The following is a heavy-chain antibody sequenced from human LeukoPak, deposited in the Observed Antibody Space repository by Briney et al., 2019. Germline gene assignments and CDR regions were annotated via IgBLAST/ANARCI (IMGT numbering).Heavy chain of an antibody. CDR2: MYHSGNT. CDR1: GYSISSGHH. CDR3: ARGPRFGELLWHWFDP. V-gene: IGHV4-38-2*01. D-gene: IGHD3-10*01. J-gene: IGHJ5*02. Sequence: SETLSLTCAVSGYSISSGHHWGWIRPPPGKGLEWIGSMYHSGNTYYNPPLKSRVTISEDTSKNQFSLKLRSVTAADTAVYYCARGPRFGELLWHWFDPWGQGTLVTVSS.